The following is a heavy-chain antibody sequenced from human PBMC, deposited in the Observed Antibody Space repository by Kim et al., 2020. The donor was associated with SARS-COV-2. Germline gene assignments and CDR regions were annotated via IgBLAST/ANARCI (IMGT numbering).Heavy chain of an antibody. D-gene: IGHD1-26*01. CDR3: ARARGGSYYYGMDV. V-gene: IGHV3-30*01. Sequence: AGSVKGRFTISRDNSKTTLYLQMNSLRAEDTAVYYCARARGGSYYYGMDVWGQGTTVTVSS. J-gene: IGHJ6*02.